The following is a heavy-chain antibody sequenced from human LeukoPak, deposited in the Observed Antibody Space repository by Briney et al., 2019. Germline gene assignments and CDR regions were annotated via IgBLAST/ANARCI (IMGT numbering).Heavy chain of an antibody. Sequence: PGGSLRLYCAASGFTFSGYWMSWVRQAPGKGLEWVANIKPDGSEKYYVDSVKGRFTISRDNAKNSLYLQMNGLRAEDTAVYYCARDRIQLWSHDYWGQGTLVTVSS. V-gene: IGHV3-7*04. CDR2: IKPDGSEK. D-gene: IGHD5-18*01. CDR1: GFTFSGYW. J-gene: IGHJ4*02. CDR3: ARDRIQLWSHDY.